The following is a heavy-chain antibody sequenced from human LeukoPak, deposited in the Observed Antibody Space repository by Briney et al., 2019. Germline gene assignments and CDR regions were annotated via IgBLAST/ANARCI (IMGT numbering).Heavy chain of an antibody. D-gene: IGHD6-19*01. Sequence: SETLSLTCTVSGGSISSYYWSWIRQPAGKGLEWIGRIYTSGSTNYNPSLKSRVTMSVDTSKNQFSLKLSSEPAADTAVYYCARGTIAVAGPDYWCQGTPVTVSS. CDR1: GGSISSYY. V-gene: IGHV4-4*07. CDR3: ARGTIAVAGPDY. J-gene: IGHJ4*02. CDR2: IYTSGST.